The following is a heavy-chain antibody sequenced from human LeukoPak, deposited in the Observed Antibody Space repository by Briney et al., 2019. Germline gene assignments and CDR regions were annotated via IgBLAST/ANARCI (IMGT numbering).Heavy chain of an antibody. Sequence: ASVKVSCKASGFTFTDYYMHWVRQAPGQGLEWMGWINPNSGGTSYAQKFQGRVTLTRDTSISTAYMEVSSLRSDDTAVYYCARDRGGYSSTWDFDYWGQGTLVTVSS. CDR1: GFTFTDYY. D-gene: IGHD6-13*01. CDR3: ARDRGGYSSTWDFDY. V-gene: IGHV1-2*02. J-gene: IGHJ4*02. CDR2: INPNSGGT.